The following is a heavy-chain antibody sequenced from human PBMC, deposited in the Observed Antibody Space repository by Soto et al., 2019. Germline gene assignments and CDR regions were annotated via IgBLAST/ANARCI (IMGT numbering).Heavy chain of an antibody. CDR3: ARGRSGYDYYYGMDV. J-gene: IGHJ6*02. V-gene: IGHV1-18*01. Sequence: ASVKVSCKASGYTFTNYGISWVRQAPGQGLEWMGWISAYNGNTNYAQKLQGRVTMTTDTSTSTAYMELRSLRSDDTAVYYCARGRSGYDYYYGMDVWGQGTTVTVSS. D-gene: IGHD3-3*01. CDR1: GYTFTNYG. CDR2: ISAYNGNT.